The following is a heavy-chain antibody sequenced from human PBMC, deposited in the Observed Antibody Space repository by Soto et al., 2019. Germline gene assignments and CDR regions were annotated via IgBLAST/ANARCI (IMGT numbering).Heavy chain of an antibody. J-gene: IGHJ6*02. Sequence: EVQLVESGGGLVQPGRSLRLSCAASGFTFDDYAMHWVRQAPGKGLEWVSGISWNSGSIGYADSVTGRFTISRDNAKNSLYLQMNSLRAEDTALYYCAKQGTPQSGYYYYYGMDVWGQGTTVTVSS. CDR3: AKQGTPQSGYYYYYGMDV. V-gene: IGHV3-9*01. CDR2: ISWNSGSI. D-gene: IGHD1-1*01. CDR1: GFTFDDYA.